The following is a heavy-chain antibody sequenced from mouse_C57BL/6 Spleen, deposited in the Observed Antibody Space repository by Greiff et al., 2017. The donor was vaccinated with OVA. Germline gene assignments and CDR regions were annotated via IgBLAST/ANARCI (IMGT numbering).Heavy chain of an antibody. Sequence: EVQLQQSGPELVKPGASVKISCKASGYTFTDYYMNWVKQSHGKSLEWIGDINPNNGGTSYNQKFKGKATLTVDKSSSTAYMELRSLTSEDSAVYYCARSVLGAYYAMDYWGQGTSVTVSS. CDR1: GYTFTDYY. V-gene: IGHV1-26*01. D-gene: IGHD1-1*01. CDR3: ARSVLGAYYAMDY. J-gene: IGHJ4*01. CDR2: INPNNGGT.